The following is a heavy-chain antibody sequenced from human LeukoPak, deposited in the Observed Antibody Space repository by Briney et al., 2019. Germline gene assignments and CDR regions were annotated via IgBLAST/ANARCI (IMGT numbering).Heavy chain of an antibody. CDR3: SRQGPIVYGFDY. CDR1: GFTFSSYS. Sequence: PGGSLRLSCAASGFTFSSYSMNWVRQAPGKGLEWVSSISSSSSYIYYADSVKGRFTISRDNAKNSLYLQMNSLRAEDTAVYYCSRQGPIVYGFDYWGQGTLVTVSS. V-gene: IGHV3-21*01. CDR2: ISSSSSYI. J-gene: IGHJ4*02. D-gene: IGHD2-15*01.